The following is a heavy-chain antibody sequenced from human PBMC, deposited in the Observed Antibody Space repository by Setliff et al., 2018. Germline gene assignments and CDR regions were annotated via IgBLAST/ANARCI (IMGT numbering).Heavy chain of an antibody. D-gene: IGHD7-27*01. Sequence: PGGFLRLSCAASGFTFSTHSMNWVRQAPGKGLEWVSSISRSSTYIYYADSMKGRFTISRDNAKNSLFLQMNSLRAEDTAVYYCVRDLHWGFDYWGLGTLVTVSS. V-gene: IGHV3-21*01. CDR3: VRDLHWGFDY. J-gene: IGHJ4*02. CDR2: ISRSSTYI. CDR1: GFTFSTHS.